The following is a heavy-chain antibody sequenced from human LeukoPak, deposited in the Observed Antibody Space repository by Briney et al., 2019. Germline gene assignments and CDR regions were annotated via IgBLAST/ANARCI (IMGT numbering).Heavy chain of an antibody. CDR2: IYTSGST. CDR1: GGSISGYY. J-gene: IGHJ4*02. V-gene: IGHV4-4*07. D-gene: IGHD3-3*01. Sequence: SETLSLTCTVSGGSISGYYWSWSRQPAGKGLEWIGRIYTSGSTNYNPSLRSRVTMSVDTSKNQFSLKLSSVTAADTAVYYCARVKSVDFWSGYYTLFDYWGQGTLVTVSS. CDR3: ARVKSVDFWSGYYTLFDY.